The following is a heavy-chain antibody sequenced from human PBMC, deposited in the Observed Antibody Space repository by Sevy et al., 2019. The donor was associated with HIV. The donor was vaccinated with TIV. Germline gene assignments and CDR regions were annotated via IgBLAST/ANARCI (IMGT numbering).Heavy chain of an antibody. CDR1: GGSISSSSYY. CDR2: ICYSGSN. D-gene: IGHD3-3*01. Sequence: SETLSLTCTVSGGSISSSSYYWGWIRQPPGKGLEWIGSICYSGSNYYNPSLKSRVTISVDTSKNQFSLKLSSVTAADTAVYYCARLSGDFWSGYYPNNWFDPWGQGTLVTVSS. J-gene: IGHJ5*02. CDR3: ARLSGDFWSGYYPNNWFDP. V-gene: IGHV4-39*01.